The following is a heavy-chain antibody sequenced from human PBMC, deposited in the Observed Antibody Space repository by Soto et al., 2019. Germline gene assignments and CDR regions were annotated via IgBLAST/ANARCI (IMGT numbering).Heavy chain of an antibody. J-gene: IGHJ4*02. Sequence: SETLSLTCTVSGGSISSGSYCWGWIRQPPGKGLEWIGTIYDSGSTYYDPSLKSRVAISVDTSKNQFSLKLTSVTAADTAVYYCARRPQFGGDFDYWGQGTLVTVSS. V-gene: IGHV4-39*01. D-gene: IGHD3-10*01. CDR1: GGSISSGSYC. CDR3: ARRPQFGGDFDY. CDR2: IYDSGST.